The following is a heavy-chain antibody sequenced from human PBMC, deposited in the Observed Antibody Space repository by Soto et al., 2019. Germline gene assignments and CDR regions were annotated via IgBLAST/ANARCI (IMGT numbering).Heavy chain of an antibody. CDR2: ISSSSSYI. V-gene: IGHV3-21*01. Sequence: GGSLRLSCAASGFTFSSYSMNWVRQAPGKGLEWGSSISSSSSYIYYADSVKGRFTISRDNAKNSLYLQMNSLRAEDTAVYYCARDREDFWSGYLYYYYYYGMDVWGQGTTVTVSS. D-gene: IGHD3-3*01. CDR3: ARDREDFWSGYLYYYYYYGMDV. CDR1: GFTFSSYS. J-gene: IGHJ6*02.